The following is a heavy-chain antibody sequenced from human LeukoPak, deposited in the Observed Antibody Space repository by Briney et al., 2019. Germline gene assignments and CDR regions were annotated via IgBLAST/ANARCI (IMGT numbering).Heavy chain of an antibody. CDR3: ARDPPAVAANTYG. D-gene: IGHD6-6*01. CDR1: GDTVGNNY. V-gene: IGHV3-66*01. J-gene: IGHJ4*02. Sequence: PGWSLRLSCAASGDTVGNNYMNCVRQPPGKGLEWVSLIYSGGSTHYADSVKGRFTISRDNSKNTLYLQMNSLRVDDTAVYYCARDPPAVAANTYGWGQGTLVTVSS. CDR2: IYSGGST.